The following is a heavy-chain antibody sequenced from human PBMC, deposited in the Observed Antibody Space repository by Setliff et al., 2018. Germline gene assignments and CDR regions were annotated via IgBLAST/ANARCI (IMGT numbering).Heavy chain of an antibody. J-gene: IGHJ6*03. V-gene: IGHV4-4*07. CDR2: IYIGGSA. Sequence: PSETLSLTFTVSGGSISSYYWSWIRQPAGKGLEWIGHIYIGGSANYNPSLKSRVTMSIDTSKNQFSLKLNSVTAADMAVYYCAREQWLDPPGYYYRDVWAKGTTVTVSS. CDR3: AREQWLDPPGYYYRDV. CDR1: GGSISSYY. D-gene: IGHD6-19*01.